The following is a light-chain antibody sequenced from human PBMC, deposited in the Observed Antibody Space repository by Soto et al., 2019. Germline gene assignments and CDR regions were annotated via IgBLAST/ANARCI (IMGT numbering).Light chain of an antibody. J-gene: IGKJ5*01. Sequence: EIVLTQSPATLSLSPGERATLSCRASQSVSSYLAWYQQKPGQAPRLLIYDASNRATGIPARFSGSGSGTDFALTISSLEPEDFAVYYCQQRSNWPPGPFGQGTRLEI. V-gene: IGKV3-11*01. CDR2: DAS. CDR1: QSVSSY. CDR3: QQRSNWPPGP.